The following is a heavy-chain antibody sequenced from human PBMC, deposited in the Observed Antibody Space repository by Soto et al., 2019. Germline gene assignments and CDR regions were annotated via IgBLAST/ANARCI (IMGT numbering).Heavy chain of an antibody. D-gene: IGHD2-15*01. Sequence: SETLSLTCSVSGGSISSSSYHWGWIRQPPGKGLEWIGSIYHSGSTYYNPSLKSRVTISVDTSKNQFSLKLSSVTAADTAVYYCGRQGYCSGGSCYAAVVDYWGPGTMVTV. J-gene: IGHJ4*02. V-gene: IGHV4-39*01. CDR1: GGSISSSSYH. CDR2: IYHSGST. CDR3: GRQGYCSGGSCYAAVVDY.